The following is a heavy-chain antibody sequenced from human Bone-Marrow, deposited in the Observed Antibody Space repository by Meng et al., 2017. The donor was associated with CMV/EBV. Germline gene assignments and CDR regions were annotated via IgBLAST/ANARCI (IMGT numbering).Heavy chain of an antibody. CDR1: GFTFSSHS. CDR2: ISSSSSYI. V-gene: IGHV3-21*01. CDR3: ARETITMIVVVHGAFDI. Sequence: GESLKISCAASGFTFSSHSMNWVRQAPGKGLEWVSSISSSSSYIYYADSVKGRFTISRDNAKNSLYLQMNSLRAEDTAVYYCARETITMIVVVHGAFDIWGQGTMVTVSS. J-gene: IGHJ3*02. D-gene: IGHD3-22*01.